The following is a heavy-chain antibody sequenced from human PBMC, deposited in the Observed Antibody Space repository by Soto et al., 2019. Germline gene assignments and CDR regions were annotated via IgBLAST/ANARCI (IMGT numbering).Heavy chain of an antibody. CDR3: ARHDYDFWSGDYYGMDV. V-gene: IGHV3-33*01. CDR2: IWYDGSNK. Sequence: QVQLVESGGGVVQPGRSLRLSCAASGFTFSSYGMHWVRQAPGKGLEWVAVIWYDGSNKYYADSVKGRFTISRDNSKNTLYLQMNSLRAEDTAVYYCARHDYDFWSGDYYGMDVWGQGTTVTVSS. CDR1: GFTFSSYG. D-gene: IGHD3-3*01. J-gene: IGHJ6*02.